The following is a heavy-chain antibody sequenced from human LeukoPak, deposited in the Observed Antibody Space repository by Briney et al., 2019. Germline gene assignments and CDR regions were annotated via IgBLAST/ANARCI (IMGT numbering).Heavy chain of an antibody. V-gene: IGHV4-4*02. CDR1: AGSISSIKW. CDR2: IYHSGST. CDR3: AREGYSGYDRWFDP. D-gene: IGHD5-12*01. J-gene: IGHJ5*02. Sequence: SETLSLTCAVSAGSISSIKWWSWVRQPPGKGLEWIGEIYHSGSTNYNPSLKSRVTISVDKSKNQFSLKLSCVTAADTAVYYCAREGYSGYDRWFDPWGQGTLVTVSS.